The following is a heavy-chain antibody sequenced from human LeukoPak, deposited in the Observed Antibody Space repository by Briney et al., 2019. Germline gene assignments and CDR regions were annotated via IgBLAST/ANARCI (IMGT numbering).Heavy chain of an antibody. CDR1: GYSISSGAY. V-gene: IGHV4-38-2*02. CDR3: VRDPPDY. Sequence: SETLSLTWAVSGYSISSGAYWGWIRQPPGQGLQWIGCIYHDGSTYYNPSLQSRVTISVDTSKNQFSLKLTSVTATDTAVYYCVRDPPDYWGQGTLVTVSS. J-gene: IGHJ4*02. CDR2: IYHDGST.